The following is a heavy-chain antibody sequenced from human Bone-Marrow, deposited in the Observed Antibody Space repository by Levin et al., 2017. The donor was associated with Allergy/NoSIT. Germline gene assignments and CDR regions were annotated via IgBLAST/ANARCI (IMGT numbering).Heavy chain of an antibody. CDR2: IYYSGST. J-gene: IGHJ6*03. Sequence: LRLSCTVSGGSISSGDYYWSWIRQPPGKGLEWIGYIYYSGSTYYNPSLKSRVTISVDTSKNQFSLKLSSVTAADTAVYYCARGETDCRGGSCETYSSYYMDVWGKGTTVTVSS. CDR3: ARGETDCRGGSCETYSSYYMDV. CDR1: GGSISSGDYY. V-gene: IGHV4-30-4*01. D-gene: IGHD2-15*01.